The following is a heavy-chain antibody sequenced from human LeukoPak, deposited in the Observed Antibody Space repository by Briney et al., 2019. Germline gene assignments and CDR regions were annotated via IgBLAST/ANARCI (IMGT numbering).Heavy chain of an antibody. D-gene: IGHD3-10*01. CDR3: ARDESPYGSGSYNY. Sequence: PSETLSLTCTVSGGSISSYYWSWIRQPPGKGLEWIGYIYYSGSTNYNPSLRSRVNISVDTSKNQFSLKLSSVTAADTAVYYCARDESPYGSGSYNYWGQGTLVTVSS. CDR2: IYYSGST. CDR1: GGSISSYY. J-gene: IGHJ4*02. V-gene: IGHV4-59*01.